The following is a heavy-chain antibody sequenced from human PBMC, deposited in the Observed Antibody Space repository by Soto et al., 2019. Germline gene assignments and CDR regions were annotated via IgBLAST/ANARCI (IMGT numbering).Heavy chain of an antibody. J-gene: IGHJ6*02. V-gene: IGHV1-18*01. Sequence: QVQLMQSAGEVKKPGASVRVSCKASGYTFIRYGMTWVRQAPGERLEWLGWISPYNDYTIYAQKVQGRVTMTTDTSTRTVYMDLRGLRSDDTAVYYCARGGYYDNSWGKLNHYGLDVWGQGTSVTVSS. CDR2: ISPYNDYT. D-gene: IGHD3-16*01. CDR1: GYTFIRYG. CDR3: ARGGYYDNSWGKLNHYGLDV.